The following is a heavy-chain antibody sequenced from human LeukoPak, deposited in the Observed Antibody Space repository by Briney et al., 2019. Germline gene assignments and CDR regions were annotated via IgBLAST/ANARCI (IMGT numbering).Heavy chain of an antibody. Sequence: PGGSLRLSCAASGFTFSSYWMSWVRQAPGKGLEWVANIKQDGSEKYYVDSVKGRFTISRDNAKNSLYLQMNSLRAEDTAVYYCAKGDSSSWYPKWDYWGQGTLVTVSS. D-gene: IGHD6-13*01. CDR3: AKGDSSSWYPKWDY. J-gene: IGHJ4*02. V-gene: IGHV3-7*01. CDR1: GFTFSSYW. CDR2: IKQDGSEK.